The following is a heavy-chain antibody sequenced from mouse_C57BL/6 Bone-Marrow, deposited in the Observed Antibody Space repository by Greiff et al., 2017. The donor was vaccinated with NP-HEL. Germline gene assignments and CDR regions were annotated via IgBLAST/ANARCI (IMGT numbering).Heavy chain of an antibody. Sequence: EVMLVESGGGLVKPGGSLKLSCAASGFTFSDYGMHWVRQAPEKGLEWVAYISSGSSTIYYADTVKGRFTISRDNAKNTLFLQMTSLSSEDTAMYYCARVYYGSSYDWYFDVWGTGTTVTVSS. CDR2: ISSGSSTI. D-gene: IGHD1-1*01. CDR3: ARVYYGSSYDWYFDV. J-gene: IGHJ1*03. CDR1: GFTFSDYG. V-gene: IGHV5-17*01.